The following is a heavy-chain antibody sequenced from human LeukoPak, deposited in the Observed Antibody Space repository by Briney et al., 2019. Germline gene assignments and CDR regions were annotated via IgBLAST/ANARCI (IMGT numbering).Heavy chain of an antibody. D-gene: IGHD6-13*01. Sequence: ASVKVSCKASGYTFTSYGISWVRQAPGHGLEWMGWISAYNNNTNNAQKLQGRVTMTTDTSTSTAYMELRSLRSDDTAVYYCARVIAAAGLYFDYWGQGTLVTVSS. CDR2: ISAYNNNT. J-gene: IGHJ4*02. CDR3: ARVIAAAGLYFDY. CDR1: GYTFTSYG. V-gene: IGHV1-18*01.